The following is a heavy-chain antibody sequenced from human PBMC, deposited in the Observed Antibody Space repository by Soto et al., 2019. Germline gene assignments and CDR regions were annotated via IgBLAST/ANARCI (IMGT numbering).Heavy chain of an antibody. CDR2: ISESGGGT. V-gene: IGHV3-23*01. J-gene: IGHJ4*02. CDR1: GFTFSSFP. D-gene: IGHD3-22*01. Sequence: EVQLLESGGGLVQPGGSLRLSCAASGFTFSSFPMRWVRQAPGKGLEWVSGISESGGGTYYADSVKGRFTISRDNSKNPLYLQMSSLRDEDTAVYYCAKSYYNRSDHYFWRQGTLVTVSS. CDR3: AKSYYNRSDHYF.